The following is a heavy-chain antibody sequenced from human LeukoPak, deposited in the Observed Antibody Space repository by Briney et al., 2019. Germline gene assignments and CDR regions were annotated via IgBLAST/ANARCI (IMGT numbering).Heavy chain of an antibody. CDR1: GGSAAVRPHF. V-gene: IGHV4-39*02. CDR2: TYYTGST. D-gene: IGHD3-9*01. J-gene: IGHJ3*01. Sequence: NTSETLSLTFTVSGGSAAVRPHFRAWIRQTPGKGLEWIGTTYYTGSTNYNPSLKSRVTISVDVSTDTFSLNLGSVTAADTAVYYCARLLGGYVSWDAFDDWGQGRMVTVSS. CDR3: ARLLGGYVSWDAFDD.